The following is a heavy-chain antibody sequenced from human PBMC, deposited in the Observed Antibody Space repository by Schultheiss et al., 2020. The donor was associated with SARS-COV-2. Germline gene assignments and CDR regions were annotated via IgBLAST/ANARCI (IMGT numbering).Heavy chain of an antibody. Sequence: ASVKVSCKASGGTFSSYAISWVRQAPGQGLEWMGWINPNSGGTNYAQKFQGRVTMTRDTSISTAYMELSRLRSDDTAVYYCARDFQLDDYYYYYGMDVWGQGTTVTVSS. CDR3: ARDFQLDDYYYYYGMDV. D-gene: IGHD6-13*01. J-gene: IGHJ6*02. V-gene: IGHV1-2*02. CDR2: INPNSGGT. CDR1: GGTFSSYA.